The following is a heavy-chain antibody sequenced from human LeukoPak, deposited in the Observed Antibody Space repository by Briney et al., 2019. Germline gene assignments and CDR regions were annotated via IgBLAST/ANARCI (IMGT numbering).Heavy chain of an antibody. J-gene: IGHJ4*02. CDR3: AKTRYCSSTSCPFDY. D-gene: IGHD2-2*01. V-gene: IGHV3-30*02. Sequence: GGSLRLSCAASGFTFRNYGMHWVRQAPGKGLDWVAFIRYDGSDEYYADSVKGRFTISRDNSKNTVYLQMSSLRPDDTAVYYCAKTRYCSSTSCPFDYWGQGTLVTISS. CDR1: GFTFRNYG. CDR2: IRYDGSDE.